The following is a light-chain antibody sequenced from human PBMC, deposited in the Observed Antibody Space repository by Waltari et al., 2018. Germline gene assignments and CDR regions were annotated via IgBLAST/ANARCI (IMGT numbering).Light chain of an antibody. Sequence: HSALTHPASLSPSPGQSLTSPCPGTTSDVGNHQRAPWYQQHPGKAPKLMIYSVSKRPSGVSDRFSGSKSGDMASLTISGLQPEDEAEYFCSSYAGSSKGVFGGGTKVTVL. CDR2: SVS. CDR1: TSDVGNHQR. J-gene: IGLJ2*01. CDR3: SSYAGSSKGV. V-gene: IGLV2-23*02.